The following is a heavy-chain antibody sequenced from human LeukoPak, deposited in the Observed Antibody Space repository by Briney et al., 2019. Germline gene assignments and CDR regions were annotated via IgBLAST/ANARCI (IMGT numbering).Heavy chain of an antibody. Sequence: SETLSLTCTVSGGSISSYYWSWIRQPPGKGLEWIGYIYHSGSTYYNPSLKSRVTISVDRSKNQFSLKLSSVTAADTAVYYCARAIKGYSYGPPDGFDPWGQGTLVTVSS. CDR2: IYHSGST. CDR3: ARAIKGYSYGPPDGFDP. J-gene: IGHJ5*02. D-gene: IGHD5-18*01. V-gene: IGHV4-59*12. CDR1: GGSISSYY.